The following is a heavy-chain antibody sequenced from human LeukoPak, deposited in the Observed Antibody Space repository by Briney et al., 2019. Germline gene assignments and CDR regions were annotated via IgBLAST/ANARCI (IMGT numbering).Heavy chain of an antibody. D-gene: IGHD4-17*01. CDR3: AREEGWGTVTIGFDY. CDR1: GYSFNNYG. V-gene: IGHV1-69*13. CDR2: IIPIFGTA. Sequence: SVKVSCKASGYSFNNYGISWVRQAPGQGLEWMGGIIPIFGTANYAQKFQGRVTITADESTSTAYMEPSSLRSEDTAVYYCAREEGWGTVTIGFDYWGQGTLVTVSS. J-gene: IGHJ4*02.